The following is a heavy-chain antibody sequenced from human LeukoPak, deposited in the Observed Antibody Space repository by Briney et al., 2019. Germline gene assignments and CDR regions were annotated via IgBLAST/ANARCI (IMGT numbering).Heavy chain of an antibody. CDR1: GYTFTSYG. V-gene: IGHV1-69*04. D-gene: IGHD3-3*01. Sequence: GASVKVSCKASGYTFTSYGISWVRQAPGQGLEWMGRIIPILGIANYAQKFQGRVTITADKSTSTAYMELSSLRSEDTAVYYCASGDYYFDYWGQGTLVTVSS. CDR3: ASGDYYFDY. CDR2: IIPILGIA. J-gene: IGHJ4*02.